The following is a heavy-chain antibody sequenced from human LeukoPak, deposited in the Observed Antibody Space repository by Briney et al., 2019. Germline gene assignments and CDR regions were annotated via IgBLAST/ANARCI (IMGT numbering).Heavy chain of an antibody. CDR2: IYSGGST. CDR3: AKDQEWEQYYFDY. J-gene: IGHJ4*02. Sequence: GGSLRLSCAASGFTVSSNYMSWVRQAPGKGLEWVSVIYSGGSTYYADSVKGRFTISRDNSKNTLYLQMNSLRAEDTAVYYCAKDQEWEQYYFDYWGQGTLVTVSS. CDR1: GFTVSSNY. D-gene: IGHD1-26*01. V-gene: IGHV3-53*05.